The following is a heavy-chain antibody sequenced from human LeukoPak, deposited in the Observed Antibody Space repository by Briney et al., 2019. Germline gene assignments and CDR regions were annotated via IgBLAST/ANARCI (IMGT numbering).Heavy chain of an antibody. J-gene: IGHJ5*02. Sequence: GASVKVSCKASGYTFTSYGISWVRQAPGQGLEWTGWISAYNGNTNYAQKLQGRVTMTTDTSTSTAYMELRSLRSDDTAVYYCARDRAAYYDILTGINWFDPWGQGTLVTVSS. CDR1: GYTFTSYG. CDR3: ARDRAAYYDILTGINWFDP. V-gene: IGHV1-18*04. CDR2: ISAYNGNT. D-gene: IGHD3-9*01.